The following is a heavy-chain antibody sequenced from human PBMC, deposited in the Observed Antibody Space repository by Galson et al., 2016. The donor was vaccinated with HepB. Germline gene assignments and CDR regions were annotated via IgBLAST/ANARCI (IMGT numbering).Heavy chain of an antibody. CDR1: GFTFTTHA. Sequence: SLRLSCAASGFTFTTHAMNWVRQAPGQGLESMSYISTNGATIHYADSVRGRFTVSRDNAKNSLYLQMNGLRAEDTAVYYCERVQFSSGSYRFFDLWGRGTLVTVSS. CDR2: ISTNGATI. D-gene: IGHD5-18*01. CDR3: ERVQFSSGSYRFFDL. J-gene: IGHJ2*01. V-gene: IGHV3-48*01.